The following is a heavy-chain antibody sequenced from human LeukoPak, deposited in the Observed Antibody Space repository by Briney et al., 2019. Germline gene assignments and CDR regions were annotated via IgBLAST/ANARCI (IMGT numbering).Heavy chain of an antibody. Sequence: SETLSLTCTVSGGSISSSSYYWGWIRQPPGKGLEWIGSIYYSGSTYYNPSLKSRVTISVDTSKNQFSLKLSSVTAADTAVYYCARQRKGIMYSIYYFDYWGQGTLVTVSS. D-gene: IGHD6-13*01. CDR2: IYYSGST. V-gene: IGHV4-39*01. CDR1: GGSISSSSYY. J-gene: IGHJ4*02. CDR3: ARQRKGIMYSIYYFDY.